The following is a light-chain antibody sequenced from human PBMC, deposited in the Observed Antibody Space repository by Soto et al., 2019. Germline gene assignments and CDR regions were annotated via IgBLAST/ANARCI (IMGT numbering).Light chain of an antibody. CDR1: QSLTTD. J-gene: IGKJ1*01. CDR2: GAS. Sequence: EIVMTQSPATRSVSPWEIATLSCRASQSLTTDLAWYQQKPGQPPRLLIYGASTRATGIPARFSGSGSGTEFTLTISSLQSEDFAVYYCQQYTNWRTFGQGTKVDIK. CDR3: QQYTNWRT. V-gene: IGKV3-15*01.